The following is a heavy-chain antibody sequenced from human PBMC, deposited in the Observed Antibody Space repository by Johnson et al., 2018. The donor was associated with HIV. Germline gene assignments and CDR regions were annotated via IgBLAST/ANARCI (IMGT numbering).Heavy chain of an antibody. V-gene: IGHV3-15*01. CDR2: IKSKTDGGTT. CDR1: GFTFSNAW. CDR3: ARETRGGGVAFDI. J-gene: IGHJ3*02. Sequence: VQLVESGGGLVKPGGSLRLSCAASGFTFSNAWMSWVRQAPGKGLEWVGRIKSKTDGGTTDYAAPVKGRFTISRDNSKNTLYLQMGSLRAEDMAVYYCARETRGGGVAFDIWGQGTMVTVSS. D-gene: IGHD3-10*01.